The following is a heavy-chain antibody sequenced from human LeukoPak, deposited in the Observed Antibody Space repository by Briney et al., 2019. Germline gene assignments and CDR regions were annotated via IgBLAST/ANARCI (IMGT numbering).Heavy chain of an antibody. J-gene: IGHJ5*02. D-gene: IGHD6-19*01. Sequence: GGSLRLSCAASVFTYSSYSMNWVRQAPGKGLEWVSSISSSSNYIYYADSVKGRFTISRDNAKNSLYLQMNSLRAEDTAVYYCARDPSSGWYLKGWFDPWGQGTLVTVSS. CDR1: VFTYSSYS. CDR3: ARDPSSGWYLKGWFDP. V-gene: IGHV3-21*01. CDR2: ISSSSNYI.